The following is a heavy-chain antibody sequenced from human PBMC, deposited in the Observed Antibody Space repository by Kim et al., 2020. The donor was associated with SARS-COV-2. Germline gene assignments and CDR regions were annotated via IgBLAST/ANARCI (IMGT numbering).Heavy chain of an antibody. CDR3: VRALSWPIVSGTIDY. D-gene: IGHD3-16*02. CDR1: GGSVSSGSYY. Sequence: SETLSLTCTVSGGSVSSGSYYWSWIRQPPGKGLEWIGYIYYSGSTNYNPSLKSRVTISVDTSKNQFSLKLSSVTAADTAVYYCVRALSWPIVSGTIDYWGQGTLVTVSS. CDR2: IYYSGST. J-gene: IGHJ4*02. V-gene: IGHV4-61*01.